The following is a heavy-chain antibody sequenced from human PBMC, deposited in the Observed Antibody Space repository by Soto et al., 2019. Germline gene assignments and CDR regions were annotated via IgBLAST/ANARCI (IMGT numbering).Heavy chain of an antibody. J-gene: IGHJ4*02. CDR3: AKAVGSYGNFDY. CDR1: GFTFDDYA. V-gene: IGHV3-9*01. Sequence: ESGGGLVQPGRSLRLSCAASGFTFDDYAMHWVRQAPGKGLEWVSGISWNSGSIGYADSVKGRFTISRDNAKNSLYLQMNSLRAEDTPLYYCAKAVGSYGNFDYGGKGTWSPSPQ. CDR2: ISWNSGSI. D-gene: IGHD5-18*01.